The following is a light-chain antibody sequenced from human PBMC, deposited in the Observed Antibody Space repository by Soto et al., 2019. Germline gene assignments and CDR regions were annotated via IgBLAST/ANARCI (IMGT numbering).Light chain of an antibody. CDR1: QSVRSY. Sequence: EIVVTQSPATLSLSPGERATLSCRASQSVRSYLAWYQQKPGQAPRLLIYDASNRATGIPARFSGSGSGTDFTLTISRLEPEDFAVYYCQQYGNSRTFGQGTKVDIK. J-gene: IGKJ1*01. CDR2: DAS. V-gene: IGKV3-11*01. CDR3: QQYGNSRT.